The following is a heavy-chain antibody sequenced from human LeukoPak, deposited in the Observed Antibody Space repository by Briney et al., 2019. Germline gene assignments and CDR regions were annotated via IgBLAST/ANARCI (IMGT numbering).Heavy chain of an antibody. CDR1: GFTLSSYG. CDR2: ISGSGVST. V-gene: IGHV3-23*01. CDR3: GNFWSNLTAV. D-gene: IGHD3-3*01. J-gene: IGHJ3*01. Sequence: PGGSLRLSCAASGFTLSSYGMSWVRQAPGKGLEWVSTISGSGVSTYYADSVKGRFTISRDKSKNTLYLQMNSLRAEDTAVYYCGNFWSNLTAVWGQGTMVTVSS.